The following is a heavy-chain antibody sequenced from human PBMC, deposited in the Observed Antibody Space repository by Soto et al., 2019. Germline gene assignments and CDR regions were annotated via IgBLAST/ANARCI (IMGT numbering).Heavy chain of an antibody. V-gene: IGHV3-48*03. D-gene: IGHD3-16*02. J-gene: IGHJ4*02. Sequence: EVQLVESGGGLVQPGGSLRLSCAASGFTFSSYEMNWVRQAPGRGLEWVSCISGGGSTIYYADSVRGRFTISRDNAKNPLYLQMNSLRAEDTAVYYCARDDSGYPSYFHYWGQGTLVTVSS. CDR3: ARDDSGYPSYFHY. CDR1: GFTFSSYE. CDR2: ISGGGSTI.